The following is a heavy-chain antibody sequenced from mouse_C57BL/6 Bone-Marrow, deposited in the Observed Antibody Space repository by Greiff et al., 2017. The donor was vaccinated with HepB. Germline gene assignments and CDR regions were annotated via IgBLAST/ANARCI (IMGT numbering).Heavy chain of an antibody. CDR1: GYAFSSSW. Sequence: VQLQQSGPELVKPGASVKISCKASGYAFSSSWMNWVKQRPGKGLEWIGRIYPGDGDTNYNGKFKGKATLTADKSSSTAYMHLSSLTSEDSAVYFCARKDYEYFDVWGTGTTVTVSS. V-gene: IGHV1-82*01. CDR2: IYPGDGDT. CDR3: ARKDYEYFDV. D-gene: IGHD2-4*01. J-gene: IGHJ1*03.